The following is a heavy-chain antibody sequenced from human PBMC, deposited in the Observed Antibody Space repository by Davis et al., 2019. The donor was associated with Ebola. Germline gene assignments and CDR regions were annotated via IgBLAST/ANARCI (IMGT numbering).Heavy chain of an antibody. CDR3: ARLDYSGHYFDY. J-gene: IGHJ4*02. Sequence: ASVKVSCKASGYTFTNYYMHWVRQAPGQGLEWMGMINPNDGRTIYAQKFQGRVTVTRDTSTTTVYMDLNSLTSEDAAVYFCARLDYSGHYFDYWGQGTLVTVSS. V-gene: IGHV1-46*01. CDR2: INPNDGRT. CDR1: GYTFTNYY. D-gene: IGHD4-11*01.